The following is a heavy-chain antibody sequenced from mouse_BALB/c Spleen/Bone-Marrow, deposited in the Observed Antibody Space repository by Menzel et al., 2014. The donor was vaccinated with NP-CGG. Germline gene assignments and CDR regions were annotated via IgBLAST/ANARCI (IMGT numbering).Heavy chain of an antibody. CDR1: GYTFPSSC. D-gene: IGHD4-1*01. Sequence: VQLQQSGSVLVRPGASVKLSCKASGYTFPSSCMHWAKQRPGQGLEWIGVIHPNSGNTNYNEKFKGKATLTVDTSSSTAYVDRSSLTSEDAAVYYCARYWSGFAYWGQGTLVTVSA. V-gene: IGHV1S130*01. CDR3: ARYWSGFAY. CDR2: IHPNSGNT. J-gene: IGHJ3*01.